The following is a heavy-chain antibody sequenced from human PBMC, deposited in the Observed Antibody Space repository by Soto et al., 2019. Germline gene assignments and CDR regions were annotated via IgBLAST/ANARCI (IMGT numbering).Heavy chain of an antibody. CDR3: ARKDKSGYFNWFDP. CDR2: IFPSDSDT. D-gene: IGHD3-22*01. J-gene: IGHJ5*02. Sequence: GESRKISCXTSGYRFTSYWIARVRQMPGKGLEWMGIIFPSDSDTRYSPSFQGQVTISADRSTSTVFLQWASLKASDTAVYFCARKDKSGYFNWFDPWGQGTLVTVSS. V-gene: IGHV5-51*01. CDR1: GYRFTSYW.